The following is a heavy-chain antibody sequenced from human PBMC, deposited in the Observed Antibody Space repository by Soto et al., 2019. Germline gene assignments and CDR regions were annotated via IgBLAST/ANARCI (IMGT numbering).Heavy chain of an antibody. V-gene: IGHV3-23*01. J-gene: IGHJ4*02. D-gene: IGHD5-12*01. CDR3: ASTGDGYFYYFDY. CDR1: GFTFSSYA. CDR2: ISGSGGST. Sequence: EVQLLESGGGLVQPGGSLRLSCAASGFTFSSYAMSWVRQAPGKGLEWVSAISGSGGSTYYADSVKGRFTISRDNSTNTLYLQMNSLRAEDTAVYYCASTGDGYFYYFDYWGQGTLVTVSS.